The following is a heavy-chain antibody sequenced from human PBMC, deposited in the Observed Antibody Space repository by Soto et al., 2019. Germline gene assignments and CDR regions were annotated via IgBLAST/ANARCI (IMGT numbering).Heavy chain of an antibody. D-gene: IGHD5-12*01. CDR3: ARDRNSGYDYEISYYMDV. J-gene: IGHJ6*03. V-gene: IGHV1-3*01. CDR1: GYTFTSYA. CDR2: INAGNGNT. Sequence: ASVKVSCKASGYTFTSYAMHWVRQAPGQRLEWMGWINAGNGNTKYSQKFQGRVTITRDTSASTAYMELSSLRSEDTAVYYCARDRNSGYDYEISYYMDVWGKGTTVTVSS.